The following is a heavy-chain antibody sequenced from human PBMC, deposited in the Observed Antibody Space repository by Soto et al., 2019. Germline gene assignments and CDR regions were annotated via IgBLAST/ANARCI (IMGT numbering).Heavy chain of an antibody. V-gene: IGHV3-74*01. CDR1: GFPFSHYW. CDR2: INPAGTTT. J-gene: IGHJ5*02. D-gene: IGHD3-16*01. Sequence: GGSLRLSCAASGFPFSHYWMHWVRRTPGKGLVWVSRINPAGTTTNYADSVEGRFTISRDHADSALFLQMNSLSAEDTAIYYCTSDTFGLRDTWGQGTLVNVSS. CDR3: TSDTFGLRDT.